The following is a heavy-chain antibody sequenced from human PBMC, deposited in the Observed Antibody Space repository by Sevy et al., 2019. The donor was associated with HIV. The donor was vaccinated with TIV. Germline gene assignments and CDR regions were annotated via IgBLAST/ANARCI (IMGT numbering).Heavy chain of an antibody. J-gene: IGHJ4*02. D-gene: IGHD6-13*01. CDR2: ISSSSSYI. V-gene: IGHV3-21*01. CDR1: GFTFNIYS. Sequence: GGSLRLSCAASGFTFNIYSMNWVRRAPGKGLEWVSSISSSSSYIYYADSLKGRFTVSRDNAKNSLYLQMNSLRAEDTAVYYCARASQQLVLLREYYFDYWGQGTLVTVSS. CDR3: ARASQQLVLLREYYFDY.